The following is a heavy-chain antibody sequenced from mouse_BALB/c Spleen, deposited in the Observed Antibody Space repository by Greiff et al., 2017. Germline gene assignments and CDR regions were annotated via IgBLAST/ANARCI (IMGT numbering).Heavy chain of an antibody. V-gene: IGHV1-82*01. D-gene: IGHD2-1*01. CDR1: GYAFSSSW. CDR2: IYPGDGDT. CDR3: ARSGGNYPYYYAMDY. Sequence: QVQLQQSGPELVKPGASVKISCKASGYAFSSSWMNWVKQRPGQGLEWIGRIYPGDGDTNYNGKFKGKATLTADKSSSTAYMQLSSLTSEDSAVYYCARSGGNYPYYYAMDYWGQGTSVTVSS. J-gene: IGHJ4*01.